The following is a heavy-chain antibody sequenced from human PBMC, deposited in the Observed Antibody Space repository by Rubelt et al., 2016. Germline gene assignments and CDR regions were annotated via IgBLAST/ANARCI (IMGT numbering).Heavy chain of an antibody. J-gene: IGHJ4*02. V-gene: IGHV3-74*01. CDR2: INPGVSNT. CDR1: GFTFSRYW. CDR3: ARKSD. Sequence: EVQLVESGGGLVQPGGSLRLSCAASGFTFSRYWMHWVRQAPGQGLVWVSRINPGVSNTNYAGSVKGRFTISRDNSKNTLYLQMNSLRAEDAAVYYCARKSDWGQETLVTVSS.